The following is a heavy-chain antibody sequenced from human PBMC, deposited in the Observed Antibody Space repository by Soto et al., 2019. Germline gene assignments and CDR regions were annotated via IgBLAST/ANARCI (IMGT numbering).Heavy chain of an antibody. CDR1: RYTFISYD. CDR2: MNPKSANT. Sequence: ASVKVSCKASRYTFISYDINWVRQATGQGLEWMGWMNPKSANTGYAQNFQGRVTMTRNTSISTAYMELSSLRSEDTAVYYCARSPSWETTVTPYYFDYWGQGTLVTVAS. CDR3: ARSPSWETTVTPYYFDY. J-gene: IGHJ4*02. D-gene: IGHD4-4*01. V-gene: IGHV1-8*01.